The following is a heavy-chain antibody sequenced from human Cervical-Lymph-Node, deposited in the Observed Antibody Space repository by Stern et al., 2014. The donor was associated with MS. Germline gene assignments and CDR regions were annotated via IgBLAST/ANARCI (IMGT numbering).Heavy chain of an antibody. CDR2: ITTKSTYI. Sequence: EVQLEDSGGGLVKPGGSLRLSCAASGFTFSSYTMNWVRQAPAKGLEWVSSITTKSTYIYYADSVKGRFTVSRDNAKNSLYLQMSSLRCDDTAVYYCANGSPLNYWGQGTLVTVSS. D-gene: IGHD1-26*01. J-gene: IGHJ4*02. V-gene: IGHV3-21*01. CDR3: ANGSPLNY. CDR1: GFTFSSYT.